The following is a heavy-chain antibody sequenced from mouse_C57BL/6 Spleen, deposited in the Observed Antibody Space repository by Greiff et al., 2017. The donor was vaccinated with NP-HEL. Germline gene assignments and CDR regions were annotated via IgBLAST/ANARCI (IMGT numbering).Heavy chain of an antibody. J-gene: IGHJ4*01. CDR3: ARHYDYDPYAMDY. Sequence: EVQLQQSGAELVKPGASVKLSCTASGFNIKDYYMHWVKQRTEQGLEWIGRLDPEDGETKYAPTFQGKATITADTSSNTTYLQLSSLTSEDTAVYYCARHYDYDPYAMDYWGQGTSVTVSS. CDR2: LDPEDGET. CDR1: GFNIKDYY. D-gene: IGHD2-4*01. V-gene: IGHV14-2*01.